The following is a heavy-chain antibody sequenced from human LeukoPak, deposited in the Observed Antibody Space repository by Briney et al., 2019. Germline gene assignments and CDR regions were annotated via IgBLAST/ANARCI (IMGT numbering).Heavy chain of an antibody. J-gene: IGHJ4*02. D-gene: IGHD3-10*01. V-gene: IGHV1-69*05. CDR1: GYTFSIYA. CDR3: ARRRFGELLVY. Sequence: SVKVSCKASGYTFSIYAINWVRQAPGQGLEWMGSIIPMFGTSNYAQKFQGRVTVTTDESTRTAYMELSGLTSEDTAIYYCARRRFGELLVYWGRGTLVTVSS. CDR2: IIPMFGTS.